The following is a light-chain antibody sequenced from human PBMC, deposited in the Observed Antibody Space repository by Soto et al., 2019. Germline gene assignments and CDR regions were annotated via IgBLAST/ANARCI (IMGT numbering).Light chain of an antibody. CDR1: QGIRSE. J-gene: IGKJ5*01. Sequence: IQMTQSPSSLSASVGDRVTITCRASQGIRSELGWYQQKPGKAPKLLIYKASTLKSGVPSRFSGSGSGTEFTLTISSLQPDDFATYYCQQYNTFWTFGQGTRLEIK. V-gene: IGKV1-5*03. CDR3: QQYNTFWT. CDR2: KAS.